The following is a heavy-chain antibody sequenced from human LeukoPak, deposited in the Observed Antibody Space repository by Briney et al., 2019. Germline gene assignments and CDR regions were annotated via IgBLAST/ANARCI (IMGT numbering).Heavy chain of an antibody. CDR2: IISGGGHT. CDR3: AKCRGIQLFYYYMDV. V-gene: IGHV3-23*01. D-gene: IGHD5-18*01. CDR1: GFTFSSYA. Sequence: GSLRLSCAASGFTFSSYAMTWVRQAPGKGLEWVSTIISGGGHTYYGDSVKGRFSISRDNSKNTLYLQMNSLRAEDTAVYYCAKCRGIQLFYYYMDVWGKGTTVTVSS. J-gene: IGHJ6*03.